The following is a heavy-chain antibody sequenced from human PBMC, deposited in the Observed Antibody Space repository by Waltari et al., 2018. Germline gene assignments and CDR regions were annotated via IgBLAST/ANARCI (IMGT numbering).Heavy chain of an antibody. CDR3: ARVGTIFGVVIYYYYYGMDV. Sequence: QVQLVQSGAEVKKPGSSVKVSCKASGGTFSSYAISWVRQAPGQGLEWMGGVIPIFGTANYAQKFQVRVTITADESTSTAYMELSSLRSEDTAVYYCARVGTIFGVVIYYYYYGMDVWGQGTTVTVSS. D-gene: IGHD3-3*01. J-gene: IGHJ6*02. V-gene: IGHV1-69*01. CDR2: VIPIFGTA. CDR1: GGTFSSYA.